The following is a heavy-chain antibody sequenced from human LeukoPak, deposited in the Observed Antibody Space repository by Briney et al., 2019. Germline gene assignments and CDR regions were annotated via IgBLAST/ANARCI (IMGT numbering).Heavy chain of an antibody. CDR3: ARDDPTVTHDASPT. CDR1: GGTFSSYA. Sequence: GASVKVSCKASGGTFSSYAIRWVRQAPGQGLEWMGRIIPILGIANYAQKFQGRVTITADKSTSTAYMELSSLRSEDTAVYYCARDDPTVTHDASPTWGQGTLVTVSS. V-gene: IGHV1-69*04. D-gene: IGHD4-17*01. CDR2: IIPILGIA. J-gene: IGHJ4*02.